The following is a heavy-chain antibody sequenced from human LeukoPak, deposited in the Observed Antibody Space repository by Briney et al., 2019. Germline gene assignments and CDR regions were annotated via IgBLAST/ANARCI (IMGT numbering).Heavy chain of an antibody. CDR3: AKDLVGWTTIDAFDI. CDR1: GFTFSSYA. Sequence: PGGSLRLSCAASGFTFSSYAMSWVRQAPGKGLEWVSAISGSGGSTYYADSVKGRFTISRDNSKNTLHLQMNSLRAEDTAVYYCAKDLVGWTTIDAFDIWGQGTMVTVSS. D-gene: IGHD1-26*01. CDR2: ISGSGGST. J-gene: IGHJ3*02. V-gene: IGHV3-23*01.